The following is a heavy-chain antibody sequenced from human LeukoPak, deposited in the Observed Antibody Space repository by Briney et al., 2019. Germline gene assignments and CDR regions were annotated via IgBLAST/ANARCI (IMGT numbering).Heavy chain of an antibody. D-gene: IGHD7-27*01. Sequence: PGGSLRLSCAASGFAFSDYSMNWVRQAPGKGLEWVANTRGSGSGMGSGNYYAGAVKGRFTISRDNAKNSLYLQMNSLRAEDTAFYYCARDDNWGFVYWGQGALVTVSS. CDR3: ARDDNWGFVY. CDR2: TRGSGSGM. V-gene: IGHV3-21*05. CDR1: GFAFSDYS. J-gene: IGHJ4*02.